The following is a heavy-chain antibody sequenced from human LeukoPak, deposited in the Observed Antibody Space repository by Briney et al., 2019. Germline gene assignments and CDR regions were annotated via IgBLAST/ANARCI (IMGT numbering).Heavy chain of an antibody. J-gene: IGHJ3*02. D-gene: IGHD2-15*01. V-gene: IGHV3-30*18. CDR1: GFTVSSNY. Sequence: GGSLRLSCAASGFTVSSNYMSWVRQAPGKGLEWVAVISYDGGNKYYADSVKGRFTISRDNSKNTLYLQMNSLRTEDTAVYYCAKGLVVVVAKWVSSPTDAFDIWGQGTMVTVSS. CDR3: AKGLVVVVAKWVSSPTDAFDI. CDR2: ISYDGGNK.